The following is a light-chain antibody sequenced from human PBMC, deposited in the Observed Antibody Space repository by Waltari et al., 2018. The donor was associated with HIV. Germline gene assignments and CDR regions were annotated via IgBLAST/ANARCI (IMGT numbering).Light chain of an antibody. J-gene: IGLJ3*02. CDR3: YSAADNTWV. CDR1: VLAKKY. V-gene: IGLV3-27*01. CDR2: KDT. Sequence: SYELPQPSSVSVSPGQTARIPCPGDVLAKKYARWFQQTPGQAPVLVIYKDTERPSGIPERFSGSSSGTTVTLTISGAQVEDEADYYCYSAADNTWVFGGGTKLTVL.